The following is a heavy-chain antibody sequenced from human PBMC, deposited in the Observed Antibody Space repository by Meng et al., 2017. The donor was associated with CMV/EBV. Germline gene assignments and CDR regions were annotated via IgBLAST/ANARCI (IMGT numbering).Heavy chain of an antibody. CDR2: INHSGST. CDR1: GGSFSGYY. D-gene: IGHD6-13*01. Sequence: VQLPPWGAGLLKPSETLSLTCAVYGGSFSGYYWSWIRQPPGKGLEWIGEINHSGSTNYNPSLKSRVTISVDTSKNQFSLKLSSVTAADTAVYYCARGGIAAAGPFDYWGQGTLVTVSS. CDR3: ARGGIAAAGPFDY. V-gene: IGHV4-34*01. J-gene: IGHJ4*02.